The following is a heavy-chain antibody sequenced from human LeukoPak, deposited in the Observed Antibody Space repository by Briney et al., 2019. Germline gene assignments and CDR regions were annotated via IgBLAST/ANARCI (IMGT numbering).Heavy chain of an antibody. V-gene: IGHV4-4*02. J-gene: IGHJ3*02. CDR1: GGSISSSNR. CDR2: IYHSGST. D-gene: IGHD6-19*01. Sequence: PSETLSLTCAVSGGSISSSNRWSWVRQPPGKGLEWIGEIYHSGSTNYNPSLKSRVTISVDKSKNQFSLKLSSVTAADTAVYYCARSYSSGWYDSDAFDIWGQGTMVTVSS. CDR3: ARSYSSGWYDSDAFDI.